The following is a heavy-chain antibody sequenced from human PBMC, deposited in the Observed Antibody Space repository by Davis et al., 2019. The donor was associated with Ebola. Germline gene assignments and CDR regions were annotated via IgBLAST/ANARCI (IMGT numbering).Heavy chain of an antibody. CDR1: GYTFNSHG. CDR3: AKVRVGSGWYFDD. D-gene: IGHD6-19*01. Sequence: ASVKVSCKASGYTFNSHGISWVRQAPGQGLEWMAWISAYNGHTSYAQKFQGSVSMTTDTSTSTAYMELRSLRSDDTAVYYGAKVRVGSGWYFDDWGQGTLDTVSS. CDR2: ISAYNGHT. V-gene: IGHV1-18*01. J-gene: IGHJ4*02.